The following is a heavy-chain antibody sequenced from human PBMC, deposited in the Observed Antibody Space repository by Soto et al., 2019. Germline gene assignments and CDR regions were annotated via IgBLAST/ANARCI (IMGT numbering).Heavy chain of an antibody. J-gene: IGHJ3*02. D-gene: IGHD2-15*01. CDR1: GYTFTGYY. Sequence: AASVKVSCKTSGYTFTGYYIHWVRQAPGQGLEWMGGIIPIFGTANYAQKFQGRVTITADESTSTAYMELSSLRSEDTAVYYCAGYCSGGSCYSGPMSAFDIWGQGTMVTVSS. V-gene: IGHV1-69*13. CDR3: AGYCSGGSCYSGPMSAFDI. CDR2: IIPIFGTA.